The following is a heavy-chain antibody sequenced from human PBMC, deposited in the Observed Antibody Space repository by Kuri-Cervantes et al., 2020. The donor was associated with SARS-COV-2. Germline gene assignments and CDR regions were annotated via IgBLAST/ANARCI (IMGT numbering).Heavy chain of an antibody. CDR1: GGSFSGYY. D-gene: IGHD3-9*01. CDR2: INPSGST. Sequence: GSLRLSSAVYGGSFSGYYWSWIRQAPGKGLEWIGEINPSGSTNYKPSLKSRVTISVDTSKNQFSPKLSSVTAADTAVYYCARGRPYDILTGYLDDYNGMDVWGQGTTVTVSS. J-gene: IGHJ6*02. V-gene: IGHV4-34*01. CDR3: ARGRPYDILTGYLDDYNGMDV.